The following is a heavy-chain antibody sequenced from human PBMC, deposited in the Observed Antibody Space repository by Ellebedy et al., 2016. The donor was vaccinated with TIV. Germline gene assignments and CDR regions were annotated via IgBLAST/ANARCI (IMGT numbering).Heavy chain of an antibody. J-gene: IGHJ4*02. Sequence: GGSLRLSCAASGFTFSDYWMYWVRQASGKGLVWVSRIDSDGSSPTYADSVKGRFTISRDNAKNSLYLQMNSLRAEDTALYYCAKESLYGGTTAHFDYWGQGTLVTVSS. CDR3: AKESLYGGTTAHFDY. D-gene: IGHD1-7*01. CDR2: IDSDGSSP. V-gene: IGHV3-74*01. CDR1: GFTFSDYW.